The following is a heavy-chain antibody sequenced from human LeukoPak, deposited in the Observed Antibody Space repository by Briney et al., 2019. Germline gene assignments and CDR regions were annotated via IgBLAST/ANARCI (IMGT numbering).Heavy chain of an antibody. CDR1: GVNFSAYD. CDR3: AEAPLFDY. Sequence: GGSLRLSCVASGVNFSAYDIHWVRQAPGKGLEWVAFIRYDGSDKFYADSVKGRFTISRDNSKSTLYLQMDSLRAEDTAVYYCAEAPLFDYWGQGTLVSVSS. V-gene: IGHV3-30*02. J-gene: IGHJ4*02. CDR2: IRYDGSDK.